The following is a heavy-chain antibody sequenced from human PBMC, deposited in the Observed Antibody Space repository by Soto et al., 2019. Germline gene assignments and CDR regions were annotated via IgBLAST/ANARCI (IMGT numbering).Heavy chain of an antibody. CDR1: GYSFTSYW. J-gene: IGHJ3*02. Sequence: GESLKISCKGSGYSFTSYWIGWVRQMPGKGLEWMGIIYPGDSDTRYSPSFQGQVTISADKSISTAYLQWSSLKASDTAMYYCARPHYYGSGSIGAFDIWGQGTMVTVSS. CDR3: ARPHYYGSGSIGAFDI. D-gene: IGHD3-10*01. CDR2: IYPGDSDT. V-gene: IGHV5-51*01.